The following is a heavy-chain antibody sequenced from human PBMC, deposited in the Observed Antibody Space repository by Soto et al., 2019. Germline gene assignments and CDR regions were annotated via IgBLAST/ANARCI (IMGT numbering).Heavy chain of an antibody. V-gene: IGHV1-18*01. J-gene: IGHJ4*02. CDR1: GYTFTSYG. Sequence: ASVKVSCKASGYTFTSYGISWVRQAPGQGLEWMGWISAYNGNTNYAQKLQGRVTMTTDTSTSTAYMELRSLRSDDTAVYYCARWGSIMITFGGVIVEGPFDYWGQGTLVTVSS. CDR2: ISAYNGNT. CDR3: ARWGSIMITFGGVIVEGPFDY. D-gene: IGHD3-16*02.